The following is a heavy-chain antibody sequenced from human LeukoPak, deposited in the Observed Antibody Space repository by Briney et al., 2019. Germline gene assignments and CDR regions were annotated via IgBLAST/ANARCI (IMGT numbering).Heavy chain of an antibody. V-gene: IGHV5-51*01. CDR2: IYPGDSDT. D-gene: IGHD1-1*01. Sequence: GASLKISCXGSGYSFTSYWIGWVRQMPGKGLEWMGIIYPGDSDTRYSPSFQGQVTISADKSISTAYLQWSSLKASDTAMYYCARPALTTGTWAVHYWGQGTLVTVSS. CDR3: ARPALTTGTWAVHY. J-gene: IGHJ4*02. CDR1: GYSFTSYW.